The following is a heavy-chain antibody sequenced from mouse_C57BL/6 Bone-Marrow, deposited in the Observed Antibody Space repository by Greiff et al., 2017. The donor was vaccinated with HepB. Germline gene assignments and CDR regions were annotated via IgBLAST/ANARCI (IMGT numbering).Heavy chain of an antibody. CDR1: GFTFSDYY. D-gene: IGHD1-1*01. Sequence: EVKLVESEGGLVQPGSSMKLSCTASGFTFSDYYMAWVRQVPEKGLEWVANINYDGSSTYYLDSLKSRFIISRDNAKNILYLQMSSLKSEDTATYYCARGEDYYGRWFAYWGQGTLVTVSA. V-gene: IGHV5-16*01. CDR2: INYDGSST. J-gene: IGHJ3*01. CDR3: ARGEDYYGRWFAY.